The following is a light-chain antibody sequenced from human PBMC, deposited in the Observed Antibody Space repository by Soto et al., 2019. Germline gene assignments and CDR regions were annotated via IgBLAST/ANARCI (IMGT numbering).Light chain of an antibody. V-gene: IGLV1-40*01. Sequence: QSLLTQPPSVTGAPGQRVTISFTGSSSNIGAGFDVHWYQQLPGTAPKLLSYRNINRPSGVPDRFSASKSGTSASLAIAGLQAEDEADYYCQSYDSSPVFGTGTKLTVL. CDR1: SSNIGAGFD. CDR2: RNI. CDR3: QSYDSSPV. J-gene: IGLJ1*01.